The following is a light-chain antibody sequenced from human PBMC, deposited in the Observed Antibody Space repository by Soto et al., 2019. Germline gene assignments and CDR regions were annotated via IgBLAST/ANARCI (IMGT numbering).Light chain of an antibody. J-gene: IGKJ3*01. CDR2: DAA. V-gene: IGKV1-39*01. CDR1: QNINTY. CDR3: QQTSSAPFT. Sequence: DIQMTHSPYSLSAAVGARVTIACRASQNINTYLNWYQQKPGKAPKLLMFDAASLQSGVPSRFSGSGSRTDFTLTITSLQPEDFATYYCQQTSSAPFTFGPGTKVDIK.